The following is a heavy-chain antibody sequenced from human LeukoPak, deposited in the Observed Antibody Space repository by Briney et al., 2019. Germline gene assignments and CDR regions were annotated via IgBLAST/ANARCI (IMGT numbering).Heavy chain of an antibody. CDR3: AKGIPGYYYYYYMDV. CDR2: ISGSGGST. Sequence: GGSLRHSCAASGFTFSSYAMSWVRQAPGKGLEWVSAISGSGGSTYYADSVKGRFTISRDNSKNTLYLQMNSLRAEDTAVYYCAKGIPGYYYYYYMDVWGKGTTVTVSS. CDR1: GFTFSSYA. V-gene: IGHV3-23*01. J-gene: IGHJ6*03.